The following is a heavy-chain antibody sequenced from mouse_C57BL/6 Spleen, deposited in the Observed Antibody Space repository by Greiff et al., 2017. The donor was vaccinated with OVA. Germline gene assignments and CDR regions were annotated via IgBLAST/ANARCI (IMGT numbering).Heavy chain of an antibody. V-gene: IGHV5-17*01. CDR1: GFTFSDYG. J-gene: IGHJ1*03. CDR3: ARERALDYGSSDSED. D-gene: IGHD1-1*01. Sequence: EVKLVESGGGLVKPGGSLKLSCAASGFTFSDYGMHWVRQAPEKGLEWVAYISSGSSTIYYADTVKGRFTISRDNAKNTLYLQITSLRSEDTAMYYCARERALDYGSSDSEDWGKGTTVTVAA. CDR2: ISSGSSTI.